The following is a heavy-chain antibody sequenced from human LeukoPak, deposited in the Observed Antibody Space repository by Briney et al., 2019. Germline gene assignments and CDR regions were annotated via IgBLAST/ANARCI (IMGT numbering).Heavy chain of an antibody. CDR1: GFTFSTYA. D-gene: IGHD6-13*01. V-gene: IGHV3-30*04. J-gene: IGHJ6*03. CDR2: ISYDGSNK. Sequence: GGSLRLSCAASGFTFSTYAMHWVRQAPGKGLEWVAVISYDGSNKYYADSVKGRFTISRDNSKNTLYLEMNSLRAEDKAVYYCAREGRQLVRWYYYYYMDVWGKGTTVTVSS. CDR3: AREGRQLVRWYYYYYMDV.